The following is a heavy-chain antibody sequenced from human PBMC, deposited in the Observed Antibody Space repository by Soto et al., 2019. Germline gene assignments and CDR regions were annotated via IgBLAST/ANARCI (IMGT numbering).Heavy chain of an antibody. Sequence: QVKLQEAGPRLVKPSETLSLTCSVSGGSISSHSWNWIRQPPGRGLEWIGHVYSSGSTNYNPSLESRVTISVDTSKNPFSLKLTSLTAADTAVYYCARRVQANSAVVQGNWLDPWGQGTLVTVSS. V-gene: IGHV4-59*08. D-gene: IGHD5-18*01. CDR3: ARRVQANSAVVQGNWLDP. J-gene: IGHJ5*02. CDR2: VYSSGST. CDR1: GGSISSHS.